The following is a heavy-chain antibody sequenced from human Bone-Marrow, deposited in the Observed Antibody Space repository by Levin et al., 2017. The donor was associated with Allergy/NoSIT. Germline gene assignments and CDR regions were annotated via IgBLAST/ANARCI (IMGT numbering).Heavy chain of an antibody. Sequence: GESLKISCEASGFTFGNFGMSWVRQAPGKGLEWVSVISGSGGGTYYADSVKGRFTISRDNSKKTLYLQMNLLRAEDTAVYYCAKGADTWILLVSASITWFDPWGQGTLVTVSS. CDR1: GFTFGNFG. J-gene: IGHJ5*02. D-gene: IGHD2/OR15-2a*01. CDR3: AKGADTWILLVSASITWFDP. CDR2: ISGSGGGT. V-gene: IGHV3-23*01.